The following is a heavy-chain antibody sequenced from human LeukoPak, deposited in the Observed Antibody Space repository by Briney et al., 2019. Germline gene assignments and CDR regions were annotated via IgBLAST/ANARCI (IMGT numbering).Heavy chain of an antibody. CDR1: GYTLTELS. V-gene: IGHV1-24*01. CDR2: FDPEDGET. D-gene: IGHD2-15*01. CDR3: ARVEVVVAATYLDAFDI. J-gene: IGHJ3*02. Sequence: ASVKVSCKVSGYTLTELSMHWVRQAPGKGLEWMGGFDPEDGETIYAQKFQGRVTMTRDTSISTAYMELSRLRSDDTAVYYCARVEVVVAATYLDAFDIWGQGTMVTVSS.